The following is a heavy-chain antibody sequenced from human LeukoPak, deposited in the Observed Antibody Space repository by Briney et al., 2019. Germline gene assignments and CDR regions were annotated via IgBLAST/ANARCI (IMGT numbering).Heavy chain of an antibody. CDR3: ARDLRYYDSSGYPAGYFDL. Sequence: GGSLRLSCAASGFTFSSYWMHWVRQAPGKGLVWVSRINSDGSSTSYADSVKGRFTISRDNAKNTLYLQMNSLRAEDTAVYYCARDLRYYDSSGYPAGYFDLWGRGTLVTVSS. CDR2: INSDGSST. V-gene: IGHV3-74*01. CDR1: GFTFSSYW. D-gene: IGHD3-22*01. J-gene: IGHJ2*01.